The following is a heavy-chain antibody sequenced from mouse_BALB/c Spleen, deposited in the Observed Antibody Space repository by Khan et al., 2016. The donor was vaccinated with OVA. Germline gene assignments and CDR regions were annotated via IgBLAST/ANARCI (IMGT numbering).Heavy chain of an antibody. CDR1: GFNIKDTC. D-gene: IGHD2-3*01. V-gene: IGHV14-3*02. J-gene: IGHJ1*01. CDR2: IAPANGNT. CDR3: ARPSYDPLYFEV. Sequence: VQLQQSGAELVKPGASVKLSCTASGFNIKDTCMHWVKQRPEQGLEWIGRIAPANGNTKYDPKLQGKATITAATSSNTSYLQLSSLPAEDTAVXYCARPSYDPLYFEVWGAGTTVTVSS.